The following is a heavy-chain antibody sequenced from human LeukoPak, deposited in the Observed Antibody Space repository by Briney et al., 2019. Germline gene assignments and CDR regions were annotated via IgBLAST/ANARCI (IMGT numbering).Heavy chain of an antibody. Sequence: GRSLRLSCAASGFTFSSPAMHWVRQAPDKGLEWVAVISYDGSNKYYADSVKGRFTISRDNSKNTLYLQKNSLRADDTAVYYCARDRDSSGWYEGFDYWGQGTLVTVSS. D-gene: IGHD6-19*01. V-gene: IGHV3-30-3*01. CDR1: GFTFSSPA. CDR2: ISYDGSNK. J-gene: IGHJ4*02. CDR3: ARDRDSSGWYEGFDY.